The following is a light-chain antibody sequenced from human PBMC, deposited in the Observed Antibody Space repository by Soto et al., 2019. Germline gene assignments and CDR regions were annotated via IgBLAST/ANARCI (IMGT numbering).Light chain of an antibody. V-gene: IGLV2-23*01. CDR3: CSFAGSRILV. CDR2: EAI. CDR1: SSDVGSYDL. J-gene: IGLJ2*01. Sequence: QSALTQPASVSGSPGQSITISCTGTSSDVGSYDLVSWYQQHPLKAPKLVIYEAIKRPSGVSNRFSGSKSGNTASLTISGLQAEDEADYYCCSFAGSRILVFGGGTQLTVL.